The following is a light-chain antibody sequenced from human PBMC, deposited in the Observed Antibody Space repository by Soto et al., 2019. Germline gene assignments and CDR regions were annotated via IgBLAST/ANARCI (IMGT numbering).Light chain of an antibody. CDR1: SSDVGRYNI. CDR3: CSYAGSRTVI. V-gene: IGLV2-23*01. J-gene: IGLJ2*01. Sequence: QSALTQPASVSGSPGQSITISCTGSSSDVGRYNIVSWYQQHPGKAPKLMIYEGSQRPSGVSDRFSGSKSGNTASLTISGLQAEDEADYYCCSYAGSRTVIFGGGTKVTVL. CDR2: EGS.